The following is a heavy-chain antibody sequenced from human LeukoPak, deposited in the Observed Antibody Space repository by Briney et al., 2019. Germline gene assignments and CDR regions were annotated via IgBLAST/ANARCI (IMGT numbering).Heavy chain of an antibody. CDR2: IYYSGST. CDR3: ARDGSNYAALDY. J-gene: IGHJ4*02. D-gene: IGHD4-11*01. V-gene: IGHV4-59*12. Sequence: PSETLSLTCLVSGGSISSNYWSWIRQPPGKGLEWIGYIYYSGSTYYNPSLKSRVTISVDTSKNQFSLKLSSVTAADTAVYYCARDGSNYAALDYWGQGTLVTVSS. CDR1: GGSISSNY.